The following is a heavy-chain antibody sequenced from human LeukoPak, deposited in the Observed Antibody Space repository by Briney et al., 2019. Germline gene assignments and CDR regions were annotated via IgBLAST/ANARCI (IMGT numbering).Heavy chain of an antibody. V-gene: IGHV1-46*01. D-gene: IGHD3-10*01. Sequence: ASVTVSCKASGYTFTSYYMHWVRQAPGQGLEWVGLINPSGGSTSYAQKFQGRVTMTRDTSTSTVYMELSSLRSEDTAVYYCARALGVTLGAFDIWGQGTMVTVSS. J-gene: IGHJ3*02. CDR1: GYTFTSYY. CDR3: ARALGVTLGAFDI. CDR2: INPSGGST.